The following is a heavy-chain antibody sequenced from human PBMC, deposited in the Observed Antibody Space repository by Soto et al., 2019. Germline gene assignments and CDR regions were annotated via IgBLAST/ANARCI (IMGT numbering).Heavy chain of an antibody. CDR2: IIPIFGTA. D-gene: IGHD2-15*01. CDR1: GGTFSSYA. J-gene: IGHJ3*02. Sequence: QVQLVQSGAEVKKPGSSVKVSCKASGGTFSSYAISWVRQAPGQGLEWMGGIIPIFGTANYAQKFQGRVTITEDEATSTAYMELSSLRSEDTAVYYCARYHCSGGSCYSGGNAFDIWGQGTMVTVSS. CDR3: ARYHCSGGSCYSGGNAFDI. V-gene: IGHV1-69*01.